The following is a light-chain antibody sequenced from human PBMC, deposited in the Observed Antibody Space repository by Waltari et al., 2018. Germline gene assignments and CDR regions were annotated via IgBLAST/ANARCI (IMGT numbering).Light chain of an antibody. V-gene: IGKV1-33*01. J-gene: IGKJ5*01. CDR2: DAS. CDR3: QQYDNLPIT. CDR1: QDITKY. Sequence: DIQMTQSPSSLSASVGDRVTITCQASQDITKYLNWYQQKPGKAPKLLIYDASHLETGVPPRFSGGGSGTDFTFTISSLQPEDIGTYYCQQYDNLPITFGQGTRLEIK.